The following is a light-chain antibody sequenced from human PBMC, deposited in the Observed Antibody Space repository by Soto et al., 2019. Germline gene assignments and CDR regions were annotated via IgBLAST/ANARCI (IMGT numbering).Light chain of an antibody. V-gene: IGKV3-20*01. CDR2: ATS. J-gene: IGKJ1*01. CDR1: QGVRSL. Sequence: IVLTQYTATLSFSPCEIAALSCRASQGVRSLLAWYQQKPGQAPRLLMSATSSRATGIPDRFSGSGSGTDFTLTISRLEPEDLAIYFCQRYGTSPRTFGQGTKVDIK. CDR3: QRYGTSPRT.